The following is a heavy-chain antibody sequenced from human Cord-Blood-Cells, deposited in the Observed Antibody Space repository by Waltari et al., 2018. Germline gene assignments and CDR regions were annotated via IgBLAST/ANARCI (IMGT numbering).Heavy chain of an antibody. V-gene: IGHV3-33*01. CDR3: AREGRIGVAATPAYFDY. CDR2: IWYDGSNK. J-gene: IGHJ4*02. CDR1: GFTFSSYG. D-gene: IGHD2-15*01. Sequence: QVQLVESGGGVVQPGRSLRLSCAASGFTFSSYGMHWVRQAPGKGLEWVVVIWYDGSNKYYADSVKGRFTISRDNSKNTLYLQMNSLRAEDTAVYYCAREGRIGVAATPAYFDYWGQGTLVTVSS.